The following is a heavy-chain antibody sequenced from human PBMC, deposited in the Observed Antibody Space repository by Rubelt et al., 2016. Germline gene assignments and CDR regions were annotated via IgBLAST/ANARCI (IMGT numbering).Heavy chain of an antibody. Sequence: EVQLVESGGGLVKPGGSLRLSCAASGFTFSSYSMNWVRQAPGKGLEWVSYISSSSSTIYYADSVKGRFTISRDNAKNSLYLQMNRLRDEDTAVYYCARENWIAAASGDYWGQGTLVTVSS. V-gene: IGHV3-48*02. CDR1: GFTFSSYS. D-gene: IGHD6-6*01. J-gene: IGHJ4*02. CDR3: ARENWIAAASGDY. CDR2: ISSSSSTI.